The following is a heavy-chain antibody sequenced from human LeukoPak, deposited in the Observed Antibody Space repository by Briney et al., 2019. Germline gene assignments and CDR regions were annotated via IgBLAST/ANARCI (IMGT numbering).Heavy chain of an antibody. V-gene: IGHV4-38-2*02. J-gene: IGHJ6*03. D-gene: IGHD3-16*02. Sequence: SETLSLTCTVSGYSISSGYYWGWIRQPPGKGLEWIGSIYYSGSTYYNPSLKSRVTISVDTSKNQFSLKLSSVTAADTAVYYCARDLRAPLYYYYYMDVWGKGTTVTVSS. CDR1: GYSISSGYY. CDR2: IYYSGST. CDR3: ARDLRAPLYYYYYMDV.